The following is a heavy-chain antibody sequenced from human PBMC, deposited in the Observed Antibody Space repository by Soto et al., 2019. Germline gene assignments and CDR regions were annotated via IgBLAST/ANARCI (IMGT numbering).Heavy chain of an antibody. V-gene: IGHV3-30-3*01. J-gene: IGHJ4*02. CDR1: GFTFSSFA. Sequence: PGGSLRLSGAGSGFTFSSFAMSWVRQAPGKGLEWVAATSYDGSNKYYADSVKGRFIISRDNSKNTLDLLLNTLRAEDTAVYYCAGVYYGGNSVNNYWGQGTPVTVS. D-gene: IGHD2-8*01. CDR3: AGVYYGGNSVNNY. CDR2: TSYDGSNK.